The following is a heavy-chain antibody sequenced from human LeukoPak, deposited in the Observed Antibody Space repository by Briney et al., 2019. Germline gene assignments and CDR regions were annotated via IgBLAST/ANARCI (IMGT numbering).Heavy chain of an antibody. CDR1: GFTFSSYD. D-gene: IGHD4-17*01. CDR3: AKGAENYDDSLFDY. CDR2: ISGSGGST. J-gene: IGHJ4*02. Sequence: PGGSLRLSCAASGFTFSSYDMSWVRQAPGKGLEWVSAISGSGGSTYYADSVKGRYTISIDNSKNTLYLQMNGLRAEDTAVYYCAKGAENYDDSLFDYWGQGTLVIVSS. V-gene: IGHV3-23*01.